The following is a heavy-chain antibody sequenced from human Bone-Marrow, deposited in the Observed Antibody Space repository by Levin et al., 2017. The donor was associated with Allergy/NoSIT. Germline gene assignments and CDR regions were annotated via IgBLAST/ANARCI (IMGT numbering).Heavy chain of an antibody. D-gene: IGHD4-17*01. V-gene: IGHV3-21*06. CDR1: GFTFNDFG. CDR3: ARDRIYGILRNYGMDL. J-gene: IGHJ6*02. Sequence: ETLSLTCAASGFTFNDFGMNWVRQAPGKGLEWVSSISSSSSGSHVYYADSGKGRFTISRDDAKNSLSLQMDSLRVEDTATYFCARDRIYGILRNYGMDLWGQGTTVTVTS. CDR2: ISSSSSGSHV.